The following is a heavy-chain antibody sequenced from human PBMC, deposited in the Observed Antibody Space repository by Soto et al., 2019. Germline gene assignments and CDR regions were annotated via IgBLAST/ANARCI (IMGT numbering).Heavy chain of an antibody. CDR2: MFKDENNK. CDR1: GFTVSDYP. Sequence: QVQVVESGGGVVQPGRSLRLSCAASGFTVSDYPLHWVRQAPGKGLEWVAFMFKDENNKRYADSVKGRFTISRDNSKNTLYLQMDSLRTDDTAVYYCAKSTANWGQGTLVTVSS. J-gene: IGHJ4*02. V-gene: IGHV3-30-3*02. CDR3: AKSTAN.